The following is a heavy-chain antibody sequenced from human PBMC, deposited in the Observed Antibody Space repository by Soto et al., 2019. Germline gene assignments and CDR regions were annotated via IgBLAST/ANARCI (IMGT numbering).Heavy chain of an antibody. Sequence: PSETLSLTCTVAGGSISSSSYYWGWIRQPPGKGLEWIGSIYYSGSTYYNPSLKSRVTISVDTSKNTLYLQMNSLRAEDTAVYYCAKDRHRSGSPHPFDYWGQGTLVTVSS. V-gene: IGHV4-39*02. CDR1: GGSISSSSYY. CDR2: IYYSGST. J-gene: IGHJ4*02. D-gene: IGHD3-22*01. CDR3: AKDRHRSGSPHPFDY.